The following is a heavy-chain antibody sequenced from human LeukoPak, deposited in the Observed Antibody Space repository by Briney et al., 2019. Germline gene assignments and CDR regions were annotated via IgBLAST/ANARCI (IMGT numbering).Heavy chain of an antibody. Sequence: GGSLRLSCAASGFTLSSHEMNWVRQAPGKGLEWVSYVSSSGSAIYYADSVKGRFTISRDNAKNSLYLQMNRLRAEDTAVYYCARGWYQYYFDSWGQGTLVTVSS. CDR3: ARGWYQYYFDS. V-gene: IGHV3-48*03. J-gene: IGHJ4*02. CDR1: GFTLSSHE. CDR2: VSSSGSAI. D-gene: IGHD2-15*01.